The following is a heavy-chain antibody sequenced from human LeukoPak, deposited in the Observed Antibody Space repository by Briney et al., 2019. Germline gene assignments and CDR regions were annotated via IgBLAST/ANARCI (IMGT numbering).Heavy chain of an antibody. D-gene: IGHD2-15*01. V-gene: IGHV1-8*01. CDR2: MNPNSGNT. CDR1: GCTFTSYD. Sequence: ASVKVSCKASGCTFTSYDINWVRQATGQGLEWMGWMNPNSGNTGYAQKFQGRVTMTRNTSISTAYMELSSLRSEDTAVYYCARPLRGYCSGGSCYKGILVYWGQGTLVTVSS. CDR3: ARPLRGYCSGGSCYKGILVY. J-gene: IGHJ4*02.